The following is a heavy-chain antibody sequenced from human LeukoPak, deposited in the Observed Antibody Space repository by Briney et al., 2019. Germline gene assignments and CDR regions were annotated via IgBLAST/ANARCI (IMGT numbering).Heavy chain of an antibody. CDR2: IYHSGST. V-gene: IGHV4-39*02. Sequence: PSETLSLTCTVSGGSISISHYWGWIRQPPGKGLEWIGSIYHSGSTYYNPSLKSRVTISVDTSKNPFSLKLSSVTAADTAVYYCARAYYYDSWWFDPWGQGTLVTVSS. CDR1: GGSISISHY. CDR3: ARAYYYDSWWFDP. J-gene: IGHJ5*02. D-gene: IGHD3-22*01.